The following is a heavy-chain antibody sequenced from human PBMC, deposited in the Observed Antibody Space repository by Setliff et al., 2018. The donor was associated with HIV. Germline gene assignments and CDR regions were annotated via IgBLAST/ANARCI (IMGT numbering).Heavy chain of an antibody. J-gene: IGHJ6*03. D-gene: IGHD3-3*01. CDR1: GYPFNNFG. CDR3: AQDRRGGVWNGALHYMDV. Sequence: ASVKVSCKASGYPFNNFGISWVRQAPGQGLEWMAWINVYNGDTNFAQRFQGRVTMTRDTSTGTAYMELRSLRSDDTAVYYCAQDRRGGVWNGALHYMDVWGRGTTVTVSS. V-gene: IGHV1-18*01. CDR2: INVYNGDT.